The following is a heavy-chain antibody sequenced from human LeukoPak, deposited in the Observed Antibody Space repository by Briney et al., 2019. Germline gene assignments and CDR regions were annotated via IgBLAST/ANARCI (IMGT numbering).Heavy chain of an antibody. CDR1: GFTFSSYG. CDR2: IWYDGSNK. CDR3: AKDRGYSYGTGHFDY. V-gene: IGHV3-33*06. D-gene: IGHD5-18*01. Sequence: PGGSLRLSCAASGFTFSSYGMHWVRQAPGKGLEWVAVIWYDGSNKYCADSVKGRFTISRDNSKNTLYLQMNSLRAEDTAVYYCAKDRGYSYGTGHFDYWGQGTLVTVSS. J-gene: IGHJ4*02.